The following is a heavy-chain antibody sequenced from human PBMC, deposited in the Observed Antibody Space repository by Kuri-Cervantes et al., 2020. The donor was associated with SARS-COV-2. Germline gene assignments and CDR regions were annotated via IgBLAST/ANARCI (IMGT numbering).Heavy chain of an antibody. CDR3: ARTDVDIVAEMERDEYYYYGMDV. D-gene: IGHD5-12*01. J-gene: IGHJ6*02. Sequence: ASVKVSCKASGYTFTSYYMHWVRQAPGQGLEWMGIINPSGGSTSYAQKFQGRVTMTRDTSTSTVYMELSSLRSDDTAVYYCARTDVDIVAEMERDEYYYYGMDVWGQGTTVTVSS. V-gene: IGHV1-46*01. CDR1: GYTFTSYY. CDR2: INPSGGST.